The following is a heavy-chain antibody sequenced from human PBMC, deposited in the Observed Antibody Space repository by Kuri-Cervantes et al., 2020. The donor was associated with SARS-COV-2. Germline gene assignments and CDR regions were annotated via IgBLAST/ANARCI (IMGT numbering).Heavy chain of an antibody. CDR1: GGTFSSYA. CDR2: IIPSYGTA. D-gene: IGHD3-16*01. CDR3: ASLGDAGDLSPPFDY. Sequence: SVKVSCKASGGTFSSYAISWVRQAPGQGLEWMGGIIPSYGTANYAQKFQGRVTMTADESTSTAYMELSSLRAEDTAVYYCASLGDAGDLSPPFDYWGQGTLVTVSS. J-gene: IGHJ4*02. V-gene: IGHV1-69*13.